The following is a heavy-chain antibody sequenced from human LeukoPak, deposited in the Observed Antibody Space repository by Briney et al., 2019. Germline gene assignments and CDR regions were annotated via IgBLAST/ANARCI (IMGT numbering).Heavy chain of an antibody. CDR1: GGTFSSYA. D-gene: IGHD3-3*01. Sequence: SVKVSCKASGGTFSSYAISWVRQAPGQGLEWMGRIIPILGIANYAQKFQGRVTITADKSTSTAYMELSSLRSEDTAVYYCARDGGYDFWSGYYLDYWGQGTLVTVSS. CDR3: ARDGGYDFWSGYYLDY. CDR2: IIPILGIA. J-gene: IGHJ4*02. V-gene: IGHV1-69*04.